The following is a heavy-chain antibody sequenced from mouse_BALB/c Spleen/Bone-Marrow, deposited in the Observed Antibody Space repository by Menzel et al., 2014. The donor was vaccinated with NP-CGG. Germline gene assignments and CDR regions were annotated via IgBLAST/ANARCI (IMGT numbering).Heavy chain of an antibody. Sequence: LVKTGASVKISCKASGYSFXGYYMHWVKQSHGKSLEWVGYISCYNGATSYNQKFKGKAAFTVDTSSSTAYMQSNSLTSEDSAVYYCARLRGDYDGYAMDYWGQGTSVTVSS. J-gene: IGHJ4*01. CDR1: GYSFXGYY. CDR3: ARLRGDYDGYAMDY. CDR2: ISCYNGAT. V-gene: IGHV1S34*01. D-gene: IGHD2-4*01.